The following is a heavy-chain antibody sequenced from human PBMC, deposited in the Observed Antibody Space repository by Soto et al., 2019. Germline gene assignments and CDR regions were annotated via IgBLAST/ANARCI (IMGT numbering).Heavy chain of an antibody. D-gene: IGHD1-26*01. CDR2: INPSVGST. CDR3: ARDYSGCYGRYFDC. CDR1: GYTFTTYY. Sequence: QVQLVQSGAEVKKPGASVKVSCKASGYTFTTYYIHWVRQAPGQGLEWMGIINPSVGSTSYAQKFQGKDTMTRDTSTSTVYMELSSLRSEDTAVYYCARDYSGCYGRYFDCWGQGTLVTVSS. V-gene: IGHV1-46*01. J-gene: IGHJ4*02.